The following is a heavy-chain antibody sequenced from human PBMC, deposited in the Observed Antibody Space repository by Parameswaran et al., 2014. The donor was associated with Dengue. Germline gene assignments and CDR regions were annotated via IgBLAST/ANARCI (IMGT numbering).Heavy chain of an antibody. CDR3: AKDLPPADYGDYEAPLDAFDI. Sequence: RWIRQPPGKGLEWVSAISGSGGSTYYADSVKGRFTISRDNSKNTLYLQMNSLRAEDTAVYYCAKDLPPADYGDYEAPLDAFDIWGQGTMVTVSS. J-gene: IGHJ3*02. CDR2: ISGSGGST. D-gene: IGHD4-17*01. V-gene: IGHV3-23*01.